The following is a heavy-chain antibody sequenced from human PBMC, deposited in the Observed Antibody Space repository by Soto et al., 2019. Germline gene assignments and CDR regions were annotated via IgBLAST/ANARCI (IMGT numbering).Heavy chain of an antibody. CDR3: ARQQTYYDFWSGYYIGRWFDP. V-gene: IGHV4-39*01. CDR1: GGSISSSSYY. CDR2: IYYSGST. D-gene: IGHD3-3*01. Sequence: SETLSLTCTVSGGSISSSSYYWGWIRQPPGKGLEWIGRIYYSGSTYYNPSLKSRVTISVDTSKNQFSLKLSSVTAADTAVYYCARQQTYYDFWSGYYIGRWFDPWGQGTLVTVSS. J-gene: IGHJ5*02.